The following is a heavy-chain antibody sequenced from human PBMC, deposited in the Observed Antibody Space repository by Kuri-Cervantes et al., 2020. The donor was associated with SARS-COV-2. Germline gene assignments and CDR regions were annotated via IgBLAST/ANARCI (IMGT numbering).Heavy chain of an antibody. CDR2: IKRDGSEK. J-gene: IGHJ6*03. Sequence: GGSLRLSCAASGFTFSSYWMSWVRQAPGKGLEWVANIKRDGSEKYYVDSVKGRFTISRDNAKNSLYLQMNSLRAEDTAVYYCARDEGSYYYYMDVWGKGTTVTVSS. CDR1: GFTFSSYW. CDR3: ARDEGSYYYYMDV. V-gene: IGHV3-7*01. D-gene: IGHD3-10*01.